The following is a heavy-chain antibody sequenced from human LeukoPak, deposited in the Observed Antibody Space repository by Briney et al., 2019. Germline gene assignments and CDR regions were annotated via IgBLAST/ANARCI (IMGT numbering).Heavy chain of an antibody. Sequence: SETLSLTCAVYGGSFSGYYWSWIRQPPGKGLEWIGEINHSGSTNYNPSLKSRVTISVDTSKNQFSLKLSSVTAADTAVYYCARGPGVYDYVWGSYRYGFDYWGQGTLVTVSS. CDR2: INHSGST. D-gene: IGHD3-16*02. V-gene: IGHV4-34*01. CDR3: ARGPGVYDYVWGSYRYGFDY. CDR1: GGSFSGYY. J-gene: IGHJ4*02.